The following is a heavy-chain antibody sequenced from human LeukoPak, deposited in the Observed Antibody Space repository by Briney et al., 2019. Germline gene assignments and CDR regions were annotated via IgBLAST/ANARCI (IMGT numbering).Heavy chain of an antibody. D-gene: IGHD3-10*01. V-gene: IGHV1-69*06. CDR3: AGGGITMVQGAPYNWFDP. J-gene: IGHJ5*02. CDR2: IIPIFGTA. CDR1: GGTFSSYA. Sequence: ASVKVSCKASGGTFSSYAISWVRQAPGQGLEWMGGIIPIFGTANYAQKFQGRVTITADKSTSTAYMELSSLRSEDTAVYYCAGGGITMVQGAPYNWFDPWGQGTLVTVSS.